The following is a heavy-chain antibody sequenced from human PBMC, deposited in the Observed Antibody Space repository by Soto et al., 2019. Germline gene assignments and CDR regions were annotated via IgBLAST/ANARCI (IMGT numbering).Heavy chain of an antibody. D-gene: IGHD4-4*01. CDR3: ARDLTAYSNYGLLDY. Sequence: ASVKVSCKASGYTFTSYAMHWVRQAPGQGLEWMGWISAYNGNTNYAQKLQGRVTMTTDTSTSTAYMELGSLRSDDTAVCYCARDLTAYSNYGLLDYWGQGTLVTVSS. CDR1: GYTFTSYA. CDR2: ISAYNGNT. J-gene: IGHJ4*02. V-gene: IGHV1-18*01.